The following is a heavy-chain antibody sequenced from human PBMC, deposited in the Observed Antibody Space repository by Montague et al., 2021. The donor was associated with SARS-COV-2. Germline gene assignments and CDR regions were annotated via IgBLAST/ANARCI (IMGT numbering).Heavy chain of an antibody. CDR3: ARGSGDTAMVGGMDV. J-gene: IGHJ6*02. CDR2: IKQDGSEK. CDR1: GFTFSSYW. D-gene: IGHD5-18*01. V-gene: IGHV3-7*03. Sequence: SLRLSCAASGFTFSSYWMSWVRQAPGKGLEWVANIKQDGSEKYYVDSVKGRFTISRDNAKNSLYLQMNSLKAEDTAVYYRARGSGDTAMVGGMDVWGQGTTVTVSS.